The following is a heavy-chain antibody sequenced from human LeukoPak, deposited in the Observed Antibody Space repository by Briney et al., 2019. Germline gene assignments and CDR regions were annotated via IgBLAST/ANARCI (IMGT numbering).Heavy chain of an antibody. Sequence: KPGGSLGLSCAASGFTFSSYSMNWVRQAPGKGLEWVSSISSSSSYIYYADSVKGRFTISRDNSKNTLYLQMNSLRAEDTAVYYCARDTSPQGSVGATIFDYWGQGTLVTVSS. J-gene: IGHJ4*02. CDR1: GFTFSSYS. V-gene: IGHV3-21*01. CDR2: ISSSSSYI. CDR3: ARDTSPQGSVGATIFDY. D-gene: IGHD1-26*01.